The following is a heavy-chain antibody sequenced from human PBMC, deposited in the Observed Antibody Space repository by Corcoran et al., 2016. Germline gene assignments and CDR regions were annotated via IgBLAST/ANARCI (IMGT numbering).Heavy chain of an antibody. CDR3: VREGVELVSPDAFDI. V-gene: IGHV1-46*01. J-gene: IGHJ3*02. D-gene: IGHD1-26*01. CDR2: INPTGGST. Sequence: QVQLVQSGAEVRKPGASVKVSCETSGYTFTTYYMPWVRQAPGQGLEWMGMINPTGGSTSYAQKFQGRVTMTRDTSTSTVYMELSSLRSDDTAVYYCVREGVELVSPDAFDIWGQGSMVTVSS. CDR1: GYTFTTYY.